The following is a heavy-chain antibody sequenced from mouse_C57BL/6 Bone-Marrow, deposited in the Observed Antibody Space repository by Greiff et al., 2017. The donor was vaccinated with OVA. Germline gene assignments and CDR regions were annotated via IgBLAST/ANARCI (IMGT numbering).Heavy chain of an antibody. CDR3: TALFITFY. V-gene: IGHV14-4*01. Sequence: VQLQQSGAELVRPGASVKLSCTASGFNIKDDYMHWVKQRPEQGLEWIGWIDPENGDTESASNFLGKATITADTSSNTADLQLSSLTSEDTAVYYCTALFITFYWGQGTTLTVSS. CDR1: GFNIKDDY. J-gene: IGHJ2*01. CDR2: IDPENGDT. D-gene: IGHD1-1*01.